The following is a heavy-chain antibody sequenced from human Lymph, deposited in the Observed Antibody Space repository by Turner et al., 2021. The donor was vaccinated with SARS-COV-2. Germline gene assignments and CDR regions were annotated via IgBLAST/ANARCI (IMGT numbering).Heavy chain of an antibody. CDR1: GGSISSGDYY. V-gene: IGHV4-30-4*01. D-gene: IGHD2-8*01. CDR3: ARVVVLRRAYFDY. Sequence: QVQLQESGPGLMKPSQTLSLTCTVSGGSISSGDYYWSWIRQPSVKGLEWIGYIYYCGSTYYSPSLKSRVTISVDPSKKQFSLKLSSVTAADSAVYYCARVVVLRRAYFDYWGQGTMVTVSS. CDR2: IYYCGST. J-gene: IGHJ4*02.